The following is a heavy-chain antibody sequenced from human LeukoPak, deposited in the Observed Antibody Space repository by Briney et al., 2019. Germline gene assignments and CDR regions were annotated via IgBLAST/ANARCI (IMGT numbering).Heavy chain of an antibody. J-gene: IGHJ5*02. CDR1: GFKFSDYW. CDR2: IDQHGSEK. CDR3: AGGDNWSYGPNWFDP. V-gene: IGHV3-7*03. Sequence: PGGSLRLSCAASGFKFSDYWMNWVRQTPGKGLEWVANIDQHGSEKYYLDSVKGRFTISRDNAKNSLYMQMNSLRAEDTAVYYCAGGDNWSYGPNWFDPWGQGTLVTVSS. D-gene: IGHD1-26*01.